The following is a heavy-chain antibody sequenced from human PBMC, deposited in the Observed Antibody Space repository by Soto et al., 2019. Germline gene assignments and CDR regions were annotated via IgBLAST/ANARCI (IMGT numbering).Heavy chain of an antibody. CDR1: GGSVSSGIYY. CDR2: IYYSGST. CDR3: ARDRTVTNYYYYGMEV. V-gene: IGHV4-61*01. Sequence: QVQLQESGPGLVKPSETLSLTCTVSGGSVSSGIYYWSWIRQPPGKGLEWIGYIYYSGSTNYNPSLESRVTISVDTSKNQFSLKLSSVTAADTAVYYCARDRTVTNYYYYGMEVWGQGTPVTVSS. J-gene: IGHJ6*02. D-gene: IGHD4-17*01.